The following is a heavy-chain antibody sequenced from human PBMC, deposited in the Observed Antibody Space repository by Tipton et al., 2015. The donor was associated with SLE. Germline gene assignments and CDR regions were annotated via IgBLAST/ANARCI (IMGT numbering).Heavy chain of an antibody. Sequence: QVQLVQSGPEVKKPGASVKVSCKTSGYNSLRYGITWVRQAPGQGLEWMGWISTYNGITNYPQKLQDRFTMTTDTATSTVYMELRGLTSDDTAVYYCARDSFSGSYYFEYWGQGTLVTVSS. D-gene: IGHD3-10*01. J-gene: IGHJ4*02. V-gene: IGHV1-18*01. CDR2: ISTYNGIT. CDR3: ARDSFSGSYYFEY. CDR1: GYNSLRYG.